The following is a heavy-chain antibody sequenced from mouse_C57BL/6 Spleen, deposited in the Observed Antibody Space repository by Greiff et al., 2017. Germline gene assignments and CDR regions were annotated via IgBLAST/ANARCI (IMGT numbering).Heavy chain of an antibody. CDR2: IWTGGGT. J-gene: IGHJ1*03. D-gene: IGHD1-1*01. V-gene: IGHV2-9-1*01. CDR1: GFSLTSYA. CDR3: ARDYYGSSYWYFDV. Sequence: VKVVESGPGLVAPSQSLSITCTVSGFSLTSYAISWVRQPPGKGLEWLGVIWTGGGTNYNSALKSRLSISKDNSKSQVFLKMNSLQTDDTARYYCARDYYGSSYWYFDVWGTGTTVTVSS.